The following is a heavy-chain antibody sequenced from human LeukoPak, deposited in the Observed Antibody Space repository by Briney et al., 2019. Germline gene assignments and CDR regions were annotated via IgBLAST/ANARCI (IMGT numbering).Heavy chain of an antibody. D-gene: IGHD3-22*01. Sequence: PGGSLRLSCAASGFTFSSYWMSWVRQAPGKGLEWVANIKQDGSEKYYVDSVKGQFTISRDNAKNSLYLQMNSLRAEDTAVYYCARGGITMIVVAYDAFDIWGQGTMVTVSS. V-gene: IGHV3-7*01. J-gene: IGHJ3*02. CDR1: GFTFSSYW. CDR3: ARGGITMIVVAYDAFDI. CDR2: IKQDGSEK.